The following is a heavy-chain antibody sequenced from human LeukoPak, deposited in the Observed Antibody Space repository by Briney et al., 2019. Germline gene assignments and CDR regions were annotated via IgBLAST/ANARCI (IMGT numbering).Heavy chain of an antibody. CDR3: ARDFTIFGVVITGAFDI. CDR1: GFTFSSYG. Sequence: GGSLRLSCAASGFTFSSYGMHWVRQAPGKGLEWVAFIRYDGSNKYYADSVKGRFTISRDNSKNTLYLQMNSLRAEDTAVYYCARDFTIFGVVITGAFDIWGQGTMVTVSS. D-gene: IGHD3-3*01. CDR2: IRYDGSNK. J-gene: IGHJ3*02. V-gene: IGHV3-30*02.